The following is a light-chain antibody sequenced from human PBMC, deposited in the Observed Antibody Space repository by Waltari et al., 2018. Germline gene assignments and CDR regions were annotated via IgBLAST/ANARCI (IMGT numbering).Light chain of an antibody. J-gene: IGLJ2*01. CDR1: RSDVGGYNR. Sequence: QSALTQPPSVSGSPGQSVTISCTGTRSDVGGYNRVSWYQQPPGTAPKLIIYEVSDRPSGVPVRFSGSKSDNTASLTISGLQAEDEADYYCSSYTSSSTLVFGGGTNLTVL. CDR2: EVS. CDR3: SSYTSSSTLV. V-gene: IGLV2-18*02.